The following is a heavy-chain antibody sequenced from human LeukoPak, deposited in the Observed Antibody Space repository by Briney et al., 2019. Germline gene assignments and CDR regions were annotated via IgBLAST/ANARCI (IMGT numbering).Heavy chain of an antibody. Sequence: PGGSLRLSCAASGFTFSSDAMSWVRQAPGKGLEWVSVLSVSGGSTYYADSVKGRFTISRDNFKNTLYLQMNSLRAEDTAVYYCAKRIGSGNYFDYWGQGTLVTVSS. CDR1: GFTFSSDA. V-gene: IGHV3-23*01. CDR2: LSVSGGST. D-gene: IGHD3-10*01. J-gene: IGHJ4*02. CDR3: AKRIGSGNYFDY.